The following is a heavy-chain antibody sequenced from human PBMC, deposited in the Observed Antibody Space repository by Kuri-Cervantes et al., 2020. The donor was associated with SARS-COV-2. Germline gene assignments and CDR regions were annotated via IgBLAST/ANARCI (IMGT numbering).Heavy chain of an antibody. J-gene: IGHJ4*02. V-gene: IGHV3-30*18. CDR3: AKDRVGAQDF. D-gene: IGHD4/OR15-4a*01. Sequence: GGSLRLSCAASGFNFSRTDMHWVRQAPGKGLEWVAVISHDGKSKKCIASGKGRFTISRDNSQNTLYLHMKSLRSEDTAMYYCAKDRVGAQDFWGQGTLVTVSS. CDR1: GFNFSRTD. CDR2: ISHDGKSK.